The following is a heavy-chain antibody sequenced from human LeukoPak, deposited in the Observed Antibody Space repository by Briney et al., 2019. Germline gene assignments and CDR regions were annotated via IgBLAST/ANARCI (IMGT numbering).Heavy chain of an antibody. D-gene: IGHD3-22*01. CDR2: IYSGGST. CDR3: AGDSSGYGYYYYYMDV. J-gene: IGHJ6*03. Sequence: GGSLRLSCAASGFTVSSNYMSWVRQAPGKELEWVSVIYSGGSTYYADSVKGRFTISRDNSKNTLYLQMNSLRAEDTAVYYCAGDSSGYGYYYYYMDVWGKGTTVTVSS. V-gene: IGHV3-53*01. CDR1: GFTVSSNY.